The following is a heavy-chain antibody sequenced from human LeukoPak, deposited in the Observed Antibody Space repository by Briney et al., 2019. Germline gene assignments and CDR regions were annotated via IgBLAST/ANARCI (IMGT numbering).Heavy chain of an antibody. Sequence: ASVKVSCKASGYTFTSYGISWVRQAPGQGLEWMGWISAYNGNTHYAQKLQGRVTMTTDTSTSTAYMELRSLRSDDTAVYYCARVGNSIVSDGYFDYWGQGTLVTVSS. CDR3: ARVGNSIVSDGYFDY. CDR2: ISAYNGNT. CDR1: GYTFTSYG. D-gene: IGHD3-22*01. V-gene: IGHV1-18*01. J-gene: IGHJ4*02.